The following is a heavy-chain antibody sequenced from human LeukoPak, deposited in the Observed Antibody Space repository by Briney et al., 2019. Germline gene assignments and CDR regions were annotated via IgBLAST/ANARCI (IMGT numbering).Heavy chain of an antibody. V-gene: IGHV3-23*01. D-gene: IGHD3-10*01. J-gene: IGHJ4*02. CDR3: AKGHYYGSGSYFDY. CDR2: ISGSGGST. Sequence: GALRLSCAASGFTFSSYAMSWVRQAPGKGLEWVSAISGSGGSTYYADSVKGRFTISRDNSKNTLYLQMNSLRAEDTAVYYCAKGHYYGSGSYFDYWGQGTLVTVSS. CDR1: GFTFSSYA.